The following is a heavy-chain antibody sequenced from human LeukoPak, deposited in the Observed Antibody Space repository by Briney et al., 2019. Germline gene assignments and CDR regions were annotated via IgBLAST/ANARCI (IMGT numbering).Heavy chain of an antibody. J-gene: IGHJ3*02. CDR3: ARHWSYSYGYPADDAFDI. CDR1: GGSISSYY. CDR2: IYYSGST. D-gene: IGHD5-18*01. Sequence: PSETLSLTRTVSGGSISSYYWSWIRQPPGKGLEWIGYIYYSGSTNCNPSLKSRVTISVDTSKNQFSLKLSSVTAADTAVYYCARHWSYSYGYPADDAFDIWGQGTMVTVSS. V-gene: IGHV4-59*08.